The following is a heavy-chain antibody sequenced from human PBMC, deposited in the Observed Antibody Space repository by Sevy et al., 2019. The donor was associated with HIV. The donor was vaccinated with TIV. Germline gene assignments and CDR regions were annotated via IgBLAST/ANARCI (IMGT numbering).Heavy chain of an antibody. Sequence: GGSLRLSCAASGFTFSSYSMNWVRQAPGKGLEWVSYISSSSSSTIYYADSVKGRFTISRDNAKNSLYLQMNSLRDEDTAVYYCAREEYSYGYQFDYWGQGTLVTVSS. CDR3: AREEYSYGYQFDY. CDR2: ISSSSSSTI. D-gene: IGHD5-18*01. CDR1: GFTFSSYS. V-gene: IGHV3-48*02. J-gene: IGHJ4*02.